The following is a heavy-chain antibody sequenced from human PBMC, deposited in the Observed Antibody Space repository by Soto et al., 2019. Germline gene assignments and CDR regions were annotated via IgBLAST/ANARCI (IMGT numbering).Heavy chain of an antibody. CDR2: TYYRSKWYN. Sequence: PSQTLSLTCAISGDSVSSNSAAWNWIRQSPSRGLEWLGRTYYRSKWYNDYAVSVKSRITINPDTSKNQFSLQLNSVTPEDTAVYYCARDEIYDSSGSTYYYYGMDVWGQGTTVTVSS. D-gene: IGHD3-22*01. CDR1: GDSVSSNSAA. CDR3: ARDEIYDSSGSTYYYYGMDV. J-gene: IGHJ6*02. V-gene: IGHV6-1*01.